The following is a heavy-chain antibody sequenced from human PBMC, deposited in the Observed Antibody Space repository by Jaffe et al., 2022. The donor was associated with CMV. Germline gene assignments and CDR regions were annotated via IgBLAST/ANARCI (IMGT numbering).Heavy chain of an antibody. CDR2: IKSKTDGGTT. D-gene: IGHD2-2*01. CDR3: TTDRGEGYAMPEYFQH. CDR1: GFTFSNAW. Sequence: EVQLVESGGGLVKPGGSLRLSCAASGFTFSNAWMSWVRQAPGKGLEWVGRIKSKTDGGTTDYAAPVKGRFTISRDDSKNTLYLQMNSLKTEDTAVYYCTTDRGEGYAMPEYFQHWGQGTLVTVSS. J-gene: IGHJ1*01. V-gene: IGHV3-15*01.